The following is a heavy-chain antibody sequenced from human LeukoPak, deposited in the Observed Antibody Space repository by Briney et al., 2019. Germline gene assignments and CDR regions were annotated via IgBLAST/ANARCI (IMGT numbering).Heavy chain of an antibody. CDR3: ARLLAVAGGDAFDI. V-gene: IGHV4-59*08. CDR1: GGSISSYY. J-gene: IGHJ3*02. D-gene: IGHD6-19*01. CDR2: IYYSGST. Sequence: SETLSLTCTVSGGSISSYYWSWIRQPPGKGLEWIGYIYYSGSTNYNPSLKSRVTISVDTSKDQFSLRLSSVTAADTAVYYCARLLAVAGGDAFDIWGQGKVVTVSS.